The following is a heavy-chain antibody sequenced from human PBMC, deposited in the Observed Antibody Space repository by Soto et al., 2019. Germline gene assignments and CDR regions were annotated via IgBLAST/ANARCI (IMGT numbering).Heavy chain of an antibody. Sequence: GGSLRLSCAASGFTFSSYAMSWVRQAPGKGLEWVSAISGSGGSTYYADSVKGRFTISRDNSKNTLYLQMNSLRAGDTAVYYCAKDKGRPRPYYYYGMDVWGQGTTVTVS. CDR3: AKDKGRPRPYYYYGMDV. V-gene: IGHV3-23*01. J-gene: IGHJ6*02. CDR1: GFTFSSYA. CDR2: ISGSGGST.